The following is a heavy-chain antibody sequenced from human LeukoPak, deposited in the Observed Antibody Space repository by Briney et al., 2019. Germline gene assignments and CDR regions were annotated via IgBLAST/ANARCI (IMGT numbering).Heavy chain of an antibody. Sequence: GGSLRLSCAASGFTFSSYEMNWVRQTPGKGLEWVSYISSSGSTIYYADSVKGRFTISRGNAKNSLYLQMNSLRAEDTAVYYCARGVLKGYFDYWGQGTLVTVSS. CDR1: GFTFSSYE. CDR3: ARGVLKGYFDY. V-gene: IGHV3-48*03. J-gene: IGHJ4*02. CDR2: ISSSGSTI.